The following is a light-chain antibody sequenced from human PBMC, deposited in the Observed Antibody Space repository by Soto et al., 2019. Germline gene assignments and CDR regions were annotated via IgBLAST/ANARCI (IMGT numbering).Light chain of an antibody. CDR2: AAS. J-gene: IGKJ5*01. V-gene: IGKV1-39*01. Sequence: PSSLSASVGDRVTITCRASQSISSYLNWYQQKPGKAPKLLIYAASSLQSGVPSRFSGSGSGTDFTLTISSLQPEDFATYYCQQSYSTPPTFGQGTRLEIK. CDR3: QQSYSTPPT. CDR1: QSISSY.